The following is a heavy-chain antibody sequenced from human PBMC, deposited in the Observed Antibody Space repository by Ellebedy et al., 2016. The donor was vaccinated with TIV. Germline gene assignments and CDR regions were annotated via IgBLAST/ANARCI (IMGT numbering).Heavy chain of an antibody. J-gene: IGHJ6*03. D-gene: IGHD3-3*01. V-gene: IGHV4-31*03. CDR3: ARVRTLSITIFGVVRYAPYYYMDV. CDR1: GGSISSGGYY. CDR2: IYYSGST. Sequence: SETLSLTXTVSGGSISSGGYYWSWIRQHPGKGLEWIGYIYYSGSTYYNPSLKSRVTISVDTSKNQFSLKLSSVTAADTAVYYCARVRTLSITIFGVVRYAPYYYMDVWGKGTTVTVSS.